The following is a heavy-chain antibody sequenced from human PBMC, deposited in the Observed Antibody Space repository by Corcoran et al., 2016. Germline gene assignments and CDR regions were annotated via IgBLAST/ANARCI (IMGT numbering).Heavy chain of an antibody. CDR3: TMDGSY. Sequence: EVQLVDSGGGFVKPGGSLRLSCAASGFTFRNTWMRWVRQAPGSGLAWVARITSKPAGGPKHYAAPVKCRITISRDDSKITLYLQKNSLRTEGTVVFYCTMDGSYWGHVTLLTVSA. CDR2: ITSKPAGGPK. D-gene: IGHD2-2*03. V-gene: IGHV3-15*05. J-gene: IGHJ4*01. CDR1: GFTFRNTW.